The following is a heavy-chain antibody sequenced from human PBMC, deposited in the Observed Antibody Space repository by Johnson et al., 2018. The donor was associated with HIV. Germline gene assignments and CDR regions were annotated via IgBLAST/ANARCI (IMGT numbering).Heavy chain of an antibody. J-gene: IGHJ3*01. CDR1: GLTFSNYA. Sequence: VQLVESGGGVVQPGGSLRLSCAASGLTFSNYAMSWVRQGPGKGLEWVSAIGASGGRTFYADSVKGRFTISRDNSKNTLYLQMNSLRAEDMAVYYCARDRVGATAFDVWGQGTLVTVSS. CDR3: ARDRVGATAFDV. D-gene: IGHD1-26*01. V-gene: IGHV3-23*04. CDR2: IGASGGRT.